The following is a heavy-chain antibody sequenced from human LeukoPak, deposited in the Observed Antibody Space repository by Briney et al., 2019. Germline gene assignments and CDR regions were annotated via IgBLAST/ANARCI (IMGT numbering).Heavy chain of an antibody. V-gene: IGHV3-30*18. D-gene: IGHD6-13*01. CDR2: ISYDGSNK. J-gene: IGHJ6*02. CDR3: AKVGYSSSWLSYYYYYGMDV. CDR1: GFTFSSYG. Sequence: GSLRLSCAASGFTFSSYGMHWVRQAPGKGLEWVAVISYDGSNKYYADSVKGRFTISRDNSKNTLYLQMNSLRAEDTAVYYCAKVGYSSSWLSYYYYYGMDVWGQGTTVTVSS.